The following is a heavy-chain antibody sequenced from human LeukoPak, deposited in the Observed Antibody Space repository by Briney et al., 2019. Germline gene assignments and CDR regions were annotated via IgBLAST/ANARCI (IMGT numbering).Heavy chain of an antibody. D-gene: IGHD3-22*01. J-gene: IGHJ4*02. CDR1: GFTFSSYS. CDR3: AKESGYYDRSGYLGY. Sequence: PGGSLRLSCAASGFTFSSYSMNWVRQAPGKGLEWVSSISSSSSYIYYADSVKGRFTISRDNAKNSLYLQMNTLRAEDTAVYYCAKESGYYDRSGYLGYWGQGTLVTVSS. V-gene: IGHV3-21*04. CDR2: ISSSSSYI.